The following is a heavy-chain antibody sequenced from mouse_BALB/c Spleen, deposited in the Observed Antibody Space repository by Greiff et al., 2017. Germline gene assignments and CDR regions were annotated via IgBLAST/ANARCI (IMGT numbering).Heavy chain of an antibody. CDR3: ARRPDGYYAFDY. J-gene: IGHJ2*01. Sequence: EVKLVESGGGLVKPGGSLKLSCAASGFAFSSYDMSWVRQTPEKRLEWVAYISSGGGSTYYPDTVKCRFTISRDNAKNTLYLQMSSLKSEDTAMYYCARRPDGYYAFDYWGQGTTLTVSS. V-gene: IGHV5-12-1*01. CDR1: GFAFSSYD. CDR2: ISSGGGST. D-gene: IGHD2-3*01.